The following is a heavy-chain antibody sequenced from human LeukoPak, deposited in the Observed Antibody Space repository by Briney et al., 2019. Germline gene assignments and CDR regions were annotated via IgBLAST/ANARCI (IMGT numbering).Heavy chain of an antibody. D-gene: IGHD3-10*02. V-gene: IGHV3-48*03. J-gene: IGHJ6*04. CDR2: INTGGDII. CDR3: AELGITMIGGV. CDR1: GFTFSIYE. Sequence: GGSLRLSCAASGFTFSIYEMNWVRQAPGKGLEWLSYINTGGDIIYYGDSVKGRFTISRDNAKNSLYLQMNSLRAEDTAVYYCAELGITMIGGVWGKGTTVTISS.